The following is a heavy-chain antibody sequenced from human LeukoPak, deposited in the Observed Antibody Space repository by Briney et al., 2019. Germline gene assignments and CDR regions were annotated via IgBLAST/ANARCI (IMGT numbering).Heavy chain of an antibody. J-gene: IGHJ5*02. CDR1: GGSISNYY. V-gene: IGHV4-59*01. D-gene: IGHD3-10*01. Sequence: SETLSLTCTVSGGSISNYYWSWLRQPPGKGLEWVGYIYYSGSTNYNPSLKSRVTISVDTSKNQFSLKLSSVTAADTAVYYCARVDYGSGSYRFDPWGQGTLVTVSS. CDR3: ARVDYGSGSYRFDP. CDR2: IYYSGST.